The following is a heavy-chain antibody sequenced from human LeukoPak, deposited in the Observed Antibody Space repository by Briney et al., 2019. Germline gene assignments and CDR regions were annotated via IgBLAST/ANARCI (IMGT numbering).Heavy chain of an antibody. V-gene: IGHV3-30*04. CDR1: GFTFSSYA. Sequence: GGSLRLSCAASGFTFSSYAMHWVRQAPGKGLEWVAVISYDGSNKYYADSVKGRFTISRDNSKNTLYLQMNSLRAEDTAVYYCARAHCSSTSCYLDDWGQGTLVTVSS. D-gene: IGHD2-2*01. CDR2: ISYDGSNK. CDR3: ARAHCSSTSCYLDD. J-gene: IGHJ4*02.